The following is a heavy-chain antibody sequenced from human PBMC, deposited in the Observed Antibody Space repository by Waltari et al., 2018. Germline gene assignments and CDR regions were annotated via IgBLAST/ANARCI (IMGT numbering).Heavy chain of an antibody. J-gene: IGHJ3*01. Sequence: DVQLVETGGGLIQPGGSLRLSGSVSWVTVSNNYMTRVPQAPAKGLEWVSVIYSGGNTYYAASVTGRFSISRDNFNNTLFLQMNNLRAEDTAIYYCARVIRDGPSGFYGIAAFDLWGQGTMVTVSS. CDR3: ARVIRDGPSGFYGIAAFDL. V-gene: IGHV3-53*02. CDR1: WVTVSNNY. D-gene: IGHD3-22*01. CDR2: IYSGGNT.